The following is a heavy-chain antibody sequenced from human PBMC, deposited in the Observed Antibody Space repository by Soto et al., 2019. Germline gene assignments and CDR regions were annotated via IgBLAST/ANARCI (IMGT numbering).Heavy chain of an antibody. J-gene: IGHJ5*02. CDR2: LSTDGSTP. V-gene: IGHV3-30*16. CDR1: GFIFGSYA. CDR3: AKSYDLWSPYLSFGDQRDP. Sequence: GGSLRLSCAASGFIFGSYAMNWVRQVPGKGPEWVAVLSTDGSTPYYADSVRGRFTISRDNSKSTLFLQMNSLRPEDTAIYFCAKSYDLWSPYLSFGDQRDPWGQGTLVTVSA. D-gene: IGHD3-3*01.